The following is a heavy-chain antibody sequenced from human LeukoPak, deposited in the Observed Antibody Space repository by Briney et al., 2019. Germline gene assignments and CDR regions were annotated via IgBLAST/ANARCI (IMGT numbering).Heavy chain of an antibody. CDR1: GGSISSYY. D-gene: IGHD6-13*01. J-gene: IGHJ4*02. CDR2: IYYSGST. Sequence: SETLSLTCTVSGGSISSYYWSWIRQPPGKGLEWIGYIYYSGSTNYNPSPKSRVTISVDTSKNQFSLKLSSVTAADTAVYYCARLLIAAAGPGFDYWGQGTLVTVSS. CDR3: ARLLIAAAGPGFDY. V-gene: IGHV4-59*08.